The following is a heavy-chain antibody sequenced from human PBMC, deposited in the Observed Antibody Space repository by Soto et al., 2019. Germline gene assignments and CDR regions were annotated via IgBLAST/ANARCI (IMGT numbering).Heavy chain of an antibody. J-gene: IGHJ4*02. CDR2: INAGNGNT. CDR1: GYTFTSYA. D-gene: IGHD6-13*01. V-gene: IGHV1-3*01. Sequence: QVQLVQSGAEVKKPGASVKVSCKASGYTFTSYAMHWVPQAPGQRLEWMGWINAGNGNTKYSQKFQGRVTITRDTSASTAYMELSSLRSEDTAVYYCARDDGSSWMPDYWGQGTLVTVSS. CDR3: ARDDGSSWMPDY.